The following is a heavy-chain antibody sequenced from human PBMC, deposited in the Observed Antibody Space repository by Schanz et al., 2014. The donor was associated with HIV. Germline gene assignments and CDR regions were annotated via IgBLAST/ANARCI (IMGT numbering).Heavy chain of an antibody. CDR2: IIPIFGTT. J-gene: IGHJ6*02. Sequence: QIQLVQSGAEMKKPGASVKVSCKASGYSFSTFGISWVRQAPGQGLEWMGGIIPIFGTTNYAQKFQGRVTITADKSTTTSYMELSSLRSEDTAVYYCARTVVPAKREYAMDVWGQGTTVSVSS. V-gene: IGHV1-69*06. CDR1: GYSFSTFG. D-gene: IGHD2-2*01. CDR3: ARTVVPAKREYAMDV.